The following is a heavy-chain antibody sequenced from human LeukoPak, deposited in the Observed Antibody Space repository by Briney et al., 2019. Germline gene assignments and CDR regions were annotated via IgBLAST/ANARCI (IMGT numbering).Heavy chain of an antibody. Sequence: GGSLRLSCAASGFTFSSYTLKWLRQAPGKGLEWGASITSTSTYIYYADSVQGRFAVSRDNAKNSLYLQMNSLRAEDTAVFYCVRRGPNNSGLDYWGQATLVTVPS. CDR3: VRRGPNNSGLDY. D-gene: IGHD5-12*01. V-gene: IGHV3-21*01. J-gene: IGHJ4*02. CDR1: GFTFSSYT. CDR2: ITSTSTYI.